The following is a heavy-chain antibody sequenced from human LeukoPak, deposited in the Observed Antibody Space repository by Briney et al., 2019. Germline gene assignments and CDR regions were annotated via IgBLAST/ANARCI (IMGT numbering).Heavy chain of an antibody. Sequence: GGSLRLSCAASGFPFSSYSMTWVRQAPGKGLEWVSAISESGGETYHADSVKGRFTISRDTSKSTLYLQLNSLRAEDTAIYYCAKGIDSTGYYPFDYWGQGTLVTVSS. J-gene: IGHJ4*02. CDR3: AKGIDSTGYYPFDY. CDR2: ISESGGET. V-gene: IGHV3-23*01. CDR1: GFPFSSYS. D-gene: IGHD3-22*01.